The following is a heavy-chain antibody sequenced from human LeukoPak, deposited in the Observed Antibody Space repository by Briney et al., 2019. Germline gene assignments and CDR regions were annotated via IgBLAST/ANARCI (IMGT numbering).Heavy chain of an antibody. CDR2: INSDGSST. CDR1: GFTFSSYW. D-gene: IGHD3-3*01. V-gene: IGHV3-74*01. J-gene: IGHJ6*02. CDR3: AREGYDFWSGYYYYRMDV. Sequence: GGSLRLSCAASGFTFSSYWMHWVRQAPGKGLVWVSRINSDGSSTSYADSVKGRFTISRDNAKNALYLQMNSLRAEDTAVYYCAREGYDFWSGYYYYRMDVWGQGTTVTVSS.